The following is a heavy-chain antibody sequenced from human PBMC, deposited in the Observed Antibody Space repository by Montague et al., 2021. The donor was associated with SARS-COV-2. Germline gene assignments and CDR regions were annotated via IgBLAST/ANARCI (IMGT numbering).Heavy chain of an antibody. D-gene: IGHD6-13*01. V-gene: IGHV4-4*07. CDR3: ARWRPSSSWLYYYYYGMDV. CDR2: IYTSGRT. J-gene: IGHJ6*02. CDR1: GGSISSYY. Sequence: SETLSLTCTVSGGSISSYYWSWIRRPAGKGLEWIGRIYTSGRTNXNPSLKSRVTMSVDTSKNQFSPKLSSVTAADTAVYYCARWRPSSSWLYYYYYGMDVWGQGTTVTVSS.